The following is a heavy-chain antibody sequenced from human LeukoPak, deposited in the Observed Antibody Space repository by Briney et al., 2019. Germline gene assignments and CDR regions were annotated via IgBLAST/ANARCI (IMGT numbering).Heavy chain of an antibody. CDR2: ISSSGSTR. D-gene: IGHD3-10*02. J-gene: IGHJ6*04. CDR3: AELGITMIGGV. V-gene: IGHV3-48*03. CDR1: GFSFSSYE. Sequence: GGSLRLSCAASGFSFSSYEMNWVRQAPGKGLEWVSYISSSGSTRYYADSVKGRFTMSRDNAKSSLYLQMNSLRAEDTAVYYCAELGITMIGGVWGKGTTVTISS.